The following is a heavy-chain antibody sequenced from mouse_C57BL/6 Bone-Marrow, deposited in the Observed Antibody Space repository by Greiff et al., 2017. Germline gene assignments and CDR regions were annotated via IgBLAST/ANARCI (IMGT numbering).Heavy chain of an antibody. D-gene: IGHD1-1*01. CDR1: GFTFSDYG. CDR2: ISSGSSTI. CDR3: ARKIYYYGSSPHDYAMDY. Sequence: EVKLVESGGGLVKPGGSLKLSCAASGFTFSDYGMHWVRQAPEKGLEWVAYISSGSSTIYSADTVKGRFTISRDNAKNTLFLQMTSLRSEDTAMYYCARKIYYYGSSPHDYAMDYGGQGTSVTVSS. J-gene: IGHJ4*01. V-gene: IGHV5-17*01.